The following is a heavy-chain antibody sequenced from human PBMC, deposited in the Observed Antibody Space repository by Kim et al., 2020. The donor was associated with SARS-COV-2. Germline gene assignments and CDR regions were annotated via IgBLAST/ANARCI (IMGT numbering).Heavy chain of an antibody. D-gene: IGHD6-13*01. J-gene: IGHJ4*02. CDR2: ITSSGGNT. CDR1: GLTFSSYA. CDR3: AKEVGSWVGILAADGDFES. V-gene: IGHV3-23*01. Sequence: GGSLRLSCAASGLTFSSYAMCWVRQAPGKGLEWVSTITSSGGNTYYADSVRGRFTISRDNSKNTLYLQMNTLSAEDMAVYYCAKEVGSWVGILAADGDFESWGQGTLVSVSS.